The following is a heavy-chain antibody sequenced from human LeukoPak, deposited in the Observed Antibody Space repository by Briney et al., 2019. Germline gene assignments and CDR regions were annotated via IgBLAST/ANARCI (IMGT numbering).Heavy chain of an antibody. D-gene: IGHD4-11*01. Sequence: TLSLTCTXXGGSLXSSSYYWGWIRQPPGKGLEWIGSIYYSGSTYYNPSLKSRVTISVDTSKNQFSLKLSSVTAADTAVYYCARHLAGATTGTMDWFDPWGQGTLVTVSS. V-gene: IGHV4-39*01. CDR2: IYYSGST. CDR3: ARHLAGATTGTMDWFDP. J-gene: IGHJ5*02. CDR1: GGSLXSSSYY.